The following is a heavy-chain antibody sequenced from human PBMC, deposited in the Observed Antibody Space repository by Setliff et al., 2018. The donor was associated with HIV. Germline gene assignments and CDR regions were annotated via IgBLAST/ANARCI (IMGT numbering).Heavy chain of an antibody. Sequence: PSETLSLTCTVSGDSISSSYWSWIRQPPGKGLEWIGYIHHSGSTNYNPSHRSRLTLSLDTSRSRLSLRAASLTAADTAIYYCVRHRGQLLRWAFDSWGQGILVTSPQ. CDR2: IHHSGST. J-gene: IGHJ4*02. CDR3: VRHRGQLLRWAFDS. V-gene: IGHV4-59*08. CDR1: GDSISSSY. D-gene: IGHD3-10*01.